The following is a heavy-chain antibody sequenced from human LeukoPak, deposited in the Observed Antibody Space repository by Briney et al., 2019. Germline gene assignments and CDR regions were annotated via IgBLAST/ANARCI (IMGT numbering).Heavy chain of an antibody. J-gene: IGHJ4*02. Sequence: ASVKVSCKVSGHTLSELSMHWVRQAPGKGLEWMGGFDREDGKRVYAQKFQGRVTMTEDTSPDTAYMELSSLRSDDTAVYYCATPLVYCGADCYLEYYFDYWGQGTLVTVSS. D-gene: IGHD2-21*01. CDR1: GHTLSELS. V-gene: IGHV1-24*01. CDR3: ATPLVYCGADCYLEYYFDY. CDR2: FDREDGKR.